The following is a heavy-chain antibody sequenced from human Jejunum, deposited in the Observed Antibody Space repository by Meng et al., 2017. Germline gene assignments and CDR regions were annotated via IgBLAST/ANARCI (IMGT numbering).Heavy chain of an antibody. CDR2: ISGGLNTI. Sequence: GGLRLSCAASGFIFSNYEMILVRQAPGKGLEWIAYISGGLNTIYYADPVRGRFPISRDNAKNSLYLQMDSVRADDTAVYYCARLALVAFDYWGQGTLVTVSS. D-gene: IGHD3-16*02. CDR1: GFIFSNYE. CDR3: ARLALVAFDY. V-gene: IGHV3-48*03. J-gene: IGHJ4*01.